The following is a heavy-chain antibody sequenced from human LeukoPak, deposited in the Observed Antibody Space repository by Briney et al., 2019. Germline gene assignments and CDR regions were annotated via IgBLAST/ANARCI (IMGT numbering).Heavy chain of an antibody. J-gene: IGHJ4*01. CDR1: GFTFSSCW. V-gene: IGHV3-7*01. Sequence: GGSLRLSCAASGFTFSSCWISWVRQAPGQGLEWVANIRQDGSKKYYADSLKGRFTITRDNAKNSLYLQMNSLRAEDTAVYYCARELYWASDYWG. D-gene: IGHD2-15*01. CDR3: ARELYWASDY. CDR2: IRQDGSKK.